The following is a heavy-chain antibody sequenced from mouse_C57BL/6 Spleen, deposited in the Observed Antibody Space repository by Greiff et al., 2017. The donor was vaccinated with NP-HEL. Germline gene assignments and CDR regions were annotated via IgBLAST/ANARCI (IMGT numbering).Heavy chain of an antibody. Sequence: VQLQQSGAELVRPGASVTLSCKASGYTFTDYEMHWVKQTPVHGLEWIGAIDPETGGTAYNQKFKGKAILTADKSSSTAYMELRSLTSEDSAVYYCTRMKIYDEWGYSMDYWGQGTSVTVSS. J-gene: IGHJ4*01. CDR2: IDPETGGT. D-gene: IGHD2-12*01. CDR1: GYTFTDYE. V-gene: IGHV1-15*01. CDR3: TRMKIYDEWGYSMDY.